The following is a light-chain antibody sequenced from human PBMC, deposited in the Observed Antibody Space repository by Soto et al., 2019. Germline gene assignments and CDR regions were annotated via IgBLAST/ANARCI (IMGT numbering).Light chain of an antibody. J-gene: IGKJ5*01. Sequence: EIVLTQSPATLSLSPGERATLSCRASQSVSSYLAWYQQKPGQAPRLLIYDASNRATGIPARFSGSGSWTDFTLTISSLEPEDFAVYCCQQRSNWPPITFGQGTRLEIK. CDR1: QSVSSY. CDR2: DAS. CDR3: QQRSNWPPIT. V-gene: IGKV3-11*01.